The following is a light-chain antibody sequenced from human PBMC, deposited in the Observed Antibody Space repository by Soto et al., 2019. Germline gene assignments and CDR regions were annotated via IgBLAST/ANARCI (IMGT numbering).Light chain of an antibody. J-gene: IGLJ2*01. CDR1: SSDVGSYNL. V-gene: IGLV2-23*01. CDR2: EGS. Sequence: QSALTQPASVSGSPGQSITISCTGTSSDVGSYNLVSWYQQHPGKAPKLMIYEGSKRPSGVSNRFSGSKSGNTASLTISGLHAEDEADYYCCSYAGSSFVVFVGGTKLTVL. CDR3: CSYAGSSFVV.